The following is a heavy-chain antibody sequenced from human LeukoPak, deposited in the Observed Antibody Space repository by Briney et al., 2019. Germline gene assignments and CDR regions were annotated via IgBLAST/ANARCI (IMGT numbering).Heavy chain of an antibody. CDR3: ARGDSGRDWFDP. CDR1: GYTFTGYY. CDR2: INPNSGGT. J-gene: IGHJ5*02. Sequence: ASVKVSCKASGYTFTGYYMHWVRQAPGQGLEWMGWINPNSGGTNYAQKFQGRVTMTRDTSISTAYMELSRLRSADTAVYYCARGDSGRDWFDPWGQGTLVTVSS. D-gene: IGHD1-26*01. V-gene: IGHV1-2*02.